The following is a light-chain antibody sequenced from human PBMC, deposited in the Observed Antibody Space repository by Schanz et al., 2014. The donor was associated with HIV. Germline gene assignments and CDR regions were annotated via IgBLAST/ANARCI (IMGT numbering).Light chain of an antibody. CDR1: QGIRND. V-gene: IGKV1-6*01. Sequence: AIQMAQSPSSLSASVGDRVTITCRASQGIRNDLGWYQQKPGTAPTLLIYGASNLQTGVPSRFNGSRSGNEFSLTISSLQPEDFATYFCLQDYSYPLTFGPGTTVDIK. J-gene: IGKJ3*01. CDR3: LQDYSYPLT. CDR2: GAS.